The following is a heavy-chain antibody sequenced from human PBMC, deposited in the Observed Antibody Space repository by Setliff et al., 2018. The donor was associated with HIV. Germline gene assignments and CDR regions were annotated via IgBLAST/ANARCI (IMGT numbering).Heavy chain of an antibody. V-gene: IGHV1-2*02. J-gene: IGHJ6*03. CDR3: ARDPIGIDFGLSYYMDV. D-gene: IGHD3-3*01. CDR1: GYTFTKFD. CDR2: MNPQNAGT. Sequence: ASVKVSCKASGYTFTKFDINWVRQATGQGLEWMGWMNPQNAGTNFPQKFQGRVTMTWDRSTRAAYMELRSLTFDDTAVYYCARDPIGIDFGLSYYMDVWGKGTAVTVSS.